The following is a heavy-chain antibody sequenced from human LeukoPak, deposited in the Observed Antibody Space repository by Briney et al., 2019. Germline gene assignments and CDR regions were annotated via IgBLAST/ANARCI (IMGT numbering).Heavy chain of an antibody. Sequence: SETLSLACTVSGGSISSSSYYWGWIRQPPGKGLEWIRSIYYSGSTYYNPSLKSRVTISVDTSKNQFSLKLSSVTAADTAVYYCARQDYGDDFFDYWGQGTLVTVSS. CDR2: IYYSGST. J-gene: IGHJ4*02. CDR3: ARQDYGDDFFDY. CDR1: GGSISSSSYY. D-gene: IGHD4-17*01. V-gene: IGHV4-39*01.